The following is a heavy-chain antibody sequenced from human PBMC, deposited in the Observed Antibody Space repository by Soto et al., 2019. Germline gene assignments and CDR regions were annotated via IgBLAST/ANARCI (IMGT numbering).Heavy chain of an antibody. J-gene: IGHJ2*01. Sequence: QVQLVQSGAEVKKPGASVKVSCKAAGYMFTSYGISWVRQAPGQGLEWMGWISGYSGKTFYAQKFQDRVTMTIETSTSTAYMDLRSLRSDDTAVYYCARGHCGGDCYSGSGWYFDLWGRGTLVTVSS. CDR3: ARGHCGGDCYSGSGWYFDL. V-gene: IGHV1-18*01. CDR2: ISGYSGKT. D-gene: IGHD2-21*02. CDR1: GYMFTSYG.